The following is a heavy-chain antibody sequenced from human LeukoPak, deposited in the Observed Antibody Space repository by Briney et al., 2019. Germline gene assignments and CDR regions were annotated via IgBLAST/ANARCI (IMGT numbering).Heavy chain of an antibody. CDR2: INPNSGGT. D-gene: IGHD1-26*01. CDR3: AYISREVGATSGVDY. V-gene: IGHV1-2*02. J-gene: IGHJ4*02. Sequence: PGASVKVSCKASGYTFTGYYMHWVRQAPGQGLEWMGWINPNSGGTNYAQKFQGRVTITRNTSISTAYMELSSLRSEDTAVYYCAYISREVGATSGVDYWGQGTLVTVSS. CDR1: GYTFTGYY.